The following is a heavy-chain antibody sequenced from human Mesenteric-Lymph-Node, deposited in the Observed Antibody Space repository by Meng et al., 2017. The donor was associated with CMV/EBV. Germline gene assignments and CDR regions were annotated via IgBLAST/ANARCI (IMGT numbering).Heavy chain of an antibody. CDR2: IVVGSGNT. Sequence: SVKVSCKASGFTFTTSAVQWVRQARGQRLEWIGCIVVGSGNTNYAQKFQERVTITRDMSTSTAYMELSSLRSEDTAVYYCARDGGSSSWYGMDVWGQGTTVTVSS. V-gene: IGHV1-58*01. D-gene: IGHD6-13*01. CDR3: ARDGGSSSWYGMDV. CDR1: GFTFTTSA. J-gene: IGHJ6*02.